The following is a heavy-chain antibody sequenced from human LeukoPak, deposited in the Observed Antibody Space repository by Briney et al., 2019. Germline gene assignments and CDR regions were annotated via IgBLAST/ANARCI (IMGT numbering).Heavy chain of an antibody. CDR3: ARATGIHDY. J-gene: IGHJ4*02. V-gene: IGHV3-30*01. CDR1: EFTFSSYA. Sequence: GGSLRLSCAASEFTFSSYAMHWVRQAPGKGLEWVAVISYVGSNKYYADSVKGRFTVSRDNSKNTLYLQMNSLRAEDTAVYYCARATGIHDYWGQGTLVTVSS. CDR2: ISYVGSNK. D-gene: IGHD1-1*01.